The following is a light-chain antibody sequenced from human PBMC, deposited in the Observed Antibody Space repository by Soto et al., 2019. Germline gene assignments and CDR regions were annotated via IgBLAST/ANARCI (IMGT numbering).Light chain of an antibody. CDR1: QSVSNY. CDR2: DAS. CDR3: QQRSHWSLA. J-gene: IGKJ1*01. Sequence: EIVLTQSPATLSLSPGERATLSCRASQSVSNYLAWYQQKPGQAPRLLIYDASNRATGTPASFSGSGSGTTFTITSLSLEDDDVADYYCQQRSHWSLAFGPGTKVDIK. V-gene: IGKV3-11*01.